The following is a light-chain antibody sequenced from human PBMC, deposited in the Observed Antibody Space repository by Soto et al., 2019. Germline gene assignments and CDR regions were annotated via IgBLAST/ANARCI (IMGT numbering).Light chain of an antibody. V-gene: IGLV6-57*02. CDR1: SGSIASHY. J-gene: IGLJ2*01. CDR3: QSYDNSNHVV. CDR2: EDY. Sequence: NFMLTQPHSVSESPGKTVTISCTGSSGSIASHYVQWYQHRPGSAPTTVIYEDYQRPSGVPDRFSGSIDSSSNSASLTISGLRTEDEADYSCQSYDNSNHVVFGGGTKLTVL.